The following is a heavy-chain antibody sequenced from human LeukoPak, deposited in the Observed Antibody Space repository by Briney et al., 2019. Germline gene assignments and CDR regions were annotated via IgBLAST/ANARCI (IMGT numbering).Heavy chain of an antibody. V-gene: IGHV5-51*01. Sequence: GESLKISCKGSGHSFTSYWIGWVRQMPGKGLELMGVTYPGDSDTRYSPSFQGQVTISADKSISTAYLQWSSLKASDTAMYYCAVMIAAAGGAGVDYWGQGTLVTVSS. D-gene: IGHD6-13*01. CDR3: AVMIAAAGGAGVDY. CDR1: GHSFTSYW. CDR2: TYPGDSDT. J-gene: IGHJ4*02.